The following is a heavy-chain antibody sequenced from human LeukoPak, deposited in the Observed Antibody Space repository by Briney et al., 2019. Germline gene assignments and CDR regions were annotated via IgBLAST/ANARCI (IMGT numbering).Heavy chain of an antibody. CDR3: AREQSYYYYMDV. J-gene: IGHJ6*03. CDR2: TRNKANSYTT. CDR1: GFTFSDHY. Sequence: GGSLRLSCAASGFTFSDHYMDWVRQAPGKGLEWVGRTRNKANSYTTEYAASVKGRFTISRDDSKNSLYLQMNSLKTEDTAVYYCAREQSYYYYMDVWGKGTTVTVSS. V-gene: IGHV3-72*01.